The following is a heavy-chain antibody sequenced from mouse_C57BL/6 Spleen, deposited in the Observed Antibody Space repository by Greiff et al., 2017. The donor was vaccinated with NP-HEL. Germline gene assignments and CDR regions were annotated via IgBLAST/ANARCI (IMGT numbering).Heavy chain of an antibody. J-gene: IGHJ1*03. V-gene: IGHV1-15*01. CDR2: IDPETGGT. CDR3: TRYYYGSPRYFDV. CDR1: GYTFTDYE. Sequence: QVQLQQSGAELVRPGASVTLSCKASGYTFTDYEMHWVKQTPVHGLEWIGAIDPETGGTAYNQKFKGKAILTADKSSSTAYMELRSLTSDDSAVYYCTRYYYGSPRYFDVWGTGTTVTVSS. D-gene: IGHD1-1*01.